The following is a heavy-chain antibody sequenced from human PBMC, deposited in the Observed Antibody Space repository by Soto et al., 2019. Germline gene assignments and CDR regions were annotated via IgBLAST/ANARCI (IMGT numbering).Heavy chain of an antibody. Sequence: QVQLVQSGAEVKKPGASVKVSCKASGYTFTSYGISWVRQAPGQGLEWMGWISAYSGSTKYAQKLQDRVTMTTDTSTNLAYMELRSLRSDDTAIYYCARGPPTSCSGGNCYSHYFDYWGQGTLVTVSS. CDR3: ARGPPTSCSGGNCYSHYFDY. J-gene: IGHJ4*02. V-gene: IGHV1-18*01. D-gene: IGHD2-15*01. CDR2: ISAYSGST. CDR1: GYTFTSYG.